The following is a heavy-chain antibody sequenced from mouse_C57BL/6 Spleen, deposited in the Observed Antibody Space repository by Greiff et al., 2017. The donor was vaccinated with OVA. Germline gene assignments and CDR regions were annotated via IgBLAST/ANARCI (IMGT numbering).Heavy chain of an antibody. Sequence: EVQLQESGPGLVKPSQSLSLTCSVTGYSITSGYYWNWIRQFPGNKLEWMGYISYDGSNNYNPSLKNRISITRDTSKNQFFLKLNSVTTEDTATYYCARDVTTVVARAMDYWGQGTSVTVSS. J-gene: IGHJ4*01. CDR3: ARDVTTVVARAMDY. CDR2: ISYDGSN. D-gene: IGHD1-1*01. V-gene: IGHV3-6*01. CDR1: GYSITSGYY.